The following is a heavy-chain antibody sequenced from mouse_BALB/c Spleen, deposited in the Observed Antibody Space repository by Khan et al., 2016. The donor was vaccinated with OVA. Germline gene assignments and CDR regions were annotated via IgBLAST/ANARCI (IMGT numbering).Heavy chain of an antibody. CDR2: ISYSGNT. J-gene: IGHJ2*01. CDR3: ERIQGGYFDY. D-gene: IGHD3-2*02. Sequence: EVQLQESGPGLVKPSQSLSLTCTVTGYSITSDYAWNWIRQFPGNKLEWMGYISYSGNTKYNPSLKSRISITRDKSKNQFFLQLNFVTIEDTATYYCERIQGGYFDYWGQGTTLTVSS. V-gene: IGHV3-2*02. CDR1: GYSITSDYA.